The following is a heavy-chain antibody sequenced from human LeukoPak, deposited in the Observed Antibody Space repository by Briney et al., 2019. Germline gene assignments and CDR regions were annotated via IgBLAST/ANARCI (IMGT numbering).Heavy chain of an antibody. V-gene: IGHV3-23*01. D-gene: IGHD3-3*02. Sequence: GGSLRLSCAASGFTISTYSMNWVCQAPGKGLEWVSVISGSGGTSYYADSVKGRFTISRDNSKNTLYLQMNSLRAEDTAVYYCAKKRISMSGWSSYGMDVWGQGTTVTVSS. CDR3: AKKRISMSGWSSYGMDV. CDR2: ISGSGGTS. CDR1: GFTISTYS. J-gene: IGHJ6*02.